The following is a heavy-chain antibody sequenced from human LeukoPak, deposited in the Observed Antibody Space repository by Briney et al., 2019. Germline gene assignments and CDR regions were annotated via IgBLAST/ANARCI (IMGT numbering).Heavy chain of an antibody. V-gene: IGHV4-59*01. CDR2: IYYSGST. D-gene: IGHD4-23*01. Sequence: PSETLSLTCTVSGGSISSYYWSWIRQPPGKGLEWIGYIYYSGSTNYNPSLKSRVTISVDTSKNQFSLKLSSVTAADTAVYYCARELYYGGNPFDYWGQGTLVTVSP. J-gene: IGHJ4*02. CDR1: GGSISSYY. CDR3: ARELYYGGNPFDY.